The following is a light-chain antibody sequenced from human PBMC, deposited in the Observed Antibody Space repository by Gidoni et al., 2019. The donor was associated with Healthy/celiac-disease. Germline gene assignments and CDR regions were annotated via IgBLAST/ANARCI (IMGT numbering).Light chain of an antibody. CDR3: QQYGISLHT. CDR2: GAS. J-gene: IGKJ5*01. CDR1: QSVSSSY. V-gene: IGKV3-20*01. Sequence: EIVLTQSPGTLSLSPGERATLSCRASQSVSSSYLAWYQQKPGQAPRLLIHGASSRATGIPDRFSGSGSGTDFTLTISRLEPEDFAVYYCQQYGISLHTFGQGTRLEIK.